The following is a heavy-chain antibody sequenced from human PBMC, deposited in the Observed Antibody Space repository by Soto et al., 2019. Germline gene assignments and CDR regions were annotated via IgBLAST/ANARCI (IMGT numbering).Heavy chain of an antibody. CDR2: IYHGGST. J-gene: IGHJ4*02. D-gene: IGHD3-10*01. CDR3: VGSVTLVGGVNAVDY. Sequence: SETLSLTCAVSGGSISSGGYSWSWIRQPPGKGLEWIGHIYHGGSTYYNPSLKSRVTISVDRSKNQFSLKLTSVTAADTAIYYCVGSVTLVGGVNAVDYWGQGTLVTSPQ. V-gene: IGHV4-30-2*01. CDR1: GGSISSGGYS.